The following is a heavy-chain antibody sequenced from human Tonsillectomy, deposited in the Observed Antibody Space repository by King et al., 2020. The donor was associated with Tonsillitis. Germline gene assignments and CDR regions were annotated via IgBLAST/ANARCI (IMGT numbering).Heavy chain of an antibody. V-gene: IGHV4-61*02. CDR3: AREPLTRYCRSASCLDY. CDR2: IYTSGTT. CDR1: GGSVTSGSYY. J-gene: IGHJ4*02. D-gene: IGHD2-2*01. Sequence: VQLQESGPRLVKPSQTLSLTCTVSGGSVTSGSYYYTWIRQPAGKGLEWIGRIYTSGTTNYNPSLKSRVTISVDTSKNQFSLNLTSVTAADTAVYFCAREPLTRYCRSASCLDYWGQGTLVTVSS.